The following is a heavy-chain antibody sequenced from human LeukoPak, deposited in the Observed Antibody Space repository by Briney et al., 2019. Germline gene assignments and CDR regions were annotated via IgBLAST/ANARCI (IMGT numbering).Heavy chain of an antibody. Sequence: SVTVSFTASGGTFSSYTISWVRQAPGQGLEWMGRIIPILGIANYAQKFQGRVTITADKSTSTAYMELSSLRSEDTAVYYCARMPCSGGSCYPDYWGQGTLVTVSS. J-gene: IGHJ4*02. CDR2: IIPILGIA. CDR1: GGTFSSYT. D-gene: IGHD2-15*01. CDR3: ARMPCSGGSCYPDY. V-gene: IGHV1-69*02.